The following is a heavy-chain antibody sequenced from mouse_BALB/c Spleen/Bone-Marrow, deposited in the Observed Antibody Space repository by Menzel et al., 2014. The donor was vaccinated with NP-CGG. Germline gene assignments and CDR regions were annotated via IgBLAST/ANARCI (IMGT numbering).Heavy chain of an antibody. CDR2: IYPFNGGA. Sequence: VQLQQPGPELVKPGASVKISCKASGYTFTDYNMHWVKQSHGKSLEWIGYIYPFNGGAGYNRKFKRKATLTVDSSSSTAYMELRSLTSEDSAVYYCARRDGSYVGYFDYWGQGTTLTVSS. J-gene: IGHJ2*01. V-gene: IGHV1S29*02. CDR1: GYTFTDYN. D-gene: IGHD1-1*02. CDR3: ARRDGSYVGYFDY.